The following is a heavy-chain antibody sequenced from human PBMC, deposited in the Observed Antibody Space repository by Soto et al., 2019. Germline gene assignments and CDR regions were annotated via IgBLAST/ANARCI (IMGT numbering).Heavy chain of an antibody. CDR1: GLTVSSYA. CDR3: ARGWMDV. V-gene: IGHV3-53*01. J-gene: IGHJ6*04. CDR2: IYASDST. Sequence: EVQLVESGGGLIQPGGSLRLSCAVSGLTVSSYAMSWVRQAPGEGLEWVSVIYASDSTHYADSVKGRFTICRDNSKNTLFLHMNSLSPREPAVYYCARGWMDVWGEGTTVTVSA.